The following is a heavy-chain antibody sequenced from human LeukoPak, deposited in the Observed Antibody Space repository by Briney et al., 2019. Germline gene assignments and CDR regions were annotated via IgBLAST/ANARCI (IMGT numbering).Heavy chain of an antibody. Sequence: PSQTLSLTCTVSGGSISSGGYYWGWIRQHPGKGLEWIGYIYYSGSTYYNPSLKSRVTISVDTSKNQFSLKLSSVTAADTAVYYCASGEASITIFGVVINGMDVWGQGTTVTVSS. CDR2: IYYSGST. J-gene: IGHJ6*02. CDR3: ASGEASITIFGVVINGMDV. D-gene: IGHD3-3*01. V-gene: IGHV4-31*03. CDR1: GGSISSGGYY.